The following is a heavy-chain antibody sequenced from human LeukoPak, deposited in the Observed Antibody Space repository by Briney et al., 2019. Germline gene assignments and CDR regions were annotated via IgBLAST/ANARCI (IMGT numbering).Heavy chain of an antibody. CDR1: GGSISSSSYY. CDR2: IYYSGST. CDR3: ARDRLPSSGYNYGYLEPFDI. V-gene: IGHV4-39*02. J-gene: IGHJ3*02. Sequence: SETLSLTCTVSGGSISSSSYYWGWIRQPPGKGLEWIGSIYYSGSTYYNPSLKSRVTISVDTSKNQFSLKLSSVTAADTAVYYCARDRLPSSGYNYGYLEPFDIWGQGTMVTVSS. D-gene: IGHD5-18*01.